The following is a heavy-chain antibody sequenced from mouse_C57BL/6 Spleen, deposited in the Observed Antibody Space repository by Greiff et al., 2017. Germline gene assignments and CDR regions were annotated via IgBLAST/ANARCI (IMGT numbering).Heavy chain of an antibody. V-gene: IGHV5-6*01. CDR1: GFTFRSYG. CDR3: ARPYYDVSYPYFDY. Sequence: EVKLVESGGDLVKPGGSLKLSCAASGFTFRSYGMSWVRQTPDKRLEWVATISSGGSYTYYPDRVKGRFTISSNNAKNTLYLQRSSLKSEDTAMYYCARPYYDVSYPYFDYWGQCTTLTVSS. CDR2: ISSGGSYT. J-gene: IGHJ2*01. D-gene: IGHD2-4*01.